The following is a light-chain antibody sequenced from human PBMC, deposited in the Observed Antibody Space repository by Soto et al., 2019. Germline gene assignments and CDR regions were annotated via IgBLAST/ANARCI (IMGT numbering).Light chain of an antibody. CDR3: QTWGTGPVV. Sequence: QSVLTQAPSASASLGASVKLTCTLSSGHSSYAIAWHQQQPEKGPRYLMKLNSDGRHSKGDGLPDRFSGSSSGAERYLTISSLQSEDEADYYCQTWGTGPVVFGGGTKLTVL. V-gene: IGLV4-69*01. J-gene: IGLJ2*01. CDR1: SGHSSYA. CDR2: LNSDGRH.